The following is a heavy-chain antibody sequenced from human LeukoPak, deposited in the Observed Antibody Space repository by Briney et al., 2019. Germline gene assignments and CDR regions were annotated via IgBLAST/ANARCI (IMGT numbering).Heavy chain of an antibody. D-gene: IGHD6-19*01. CDR1: GYSFTSYW. CDR2: IDPSDSYT. J-gene: IGHJ4*02. Sequence: ESLTISYKGSGYSFTSYWISWVRQMPGKGLEWVGRIDPSDSYTNYSPSFQGHVTISADKSISTAYLQWSSLKASDTAMYYCARRGAIAVAGPDYWGQGTLVTASS. CDR3: ARRGAIAVAGPDY. V-gene: IGHV5-10-1*01.